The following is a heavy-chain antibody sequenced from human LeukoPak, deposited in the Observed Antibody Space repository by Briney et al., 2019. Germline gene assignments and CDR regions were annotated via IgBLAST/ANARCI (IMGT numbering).Heavy chain of an antibody. V-gene: IGHV1-69*06. Sequence: SVKVSCKASGGTFSSYAISWVRQAPGQGLEWMGGIIPIFGTANYAQKFQGRVTITADKSTSTAYMELSSLRSEDTAVYYCARGIAAAGFLDYWGQGTLVTVSS. CDR2: IIPIFGTA. CDR3: ARGIAAAGFLDY. J-gene: IGHJ4*02. CDR1: GGTFSSYA. D-gene: IGHD6-13*01.